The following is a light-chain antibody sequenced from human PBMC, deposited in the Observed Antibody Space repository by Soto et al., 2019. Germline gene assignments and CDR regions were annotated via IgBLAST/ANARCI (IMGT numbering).Light chain of an antibody. J-gene: IGKJ1*01. V-gene: IGKV1-5*01. CDR1: QSISSG. Sequence: DVQLTQSPSTLSASVGDRVTITCRASQSISSGLAWYQQKPGKAPKLLIFDASHLESGVPSRFSGSGSGAEFTLTISSLQSDDFATYYCQQYNYFWAFGQGTKVEI. CDR3: QQYNYFWA. CDR2: DAS.